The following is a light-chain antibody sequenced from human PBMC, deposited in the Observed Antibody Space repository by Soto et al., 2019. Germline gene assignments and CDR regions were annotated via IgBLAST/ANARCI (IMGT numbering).Light chain of an antibody. CDR2: EVS. CDR3: GSYAGGNVM. CDR1: SSDVGGHNY. J-gene: IGLJ3*02. Sequence: QSVLTQPPSASGSPGQSVTISCTGTSSDVGGHNYVSWYKHHPGKVPKLMIFEVSMRPSGVPDRFSGSKSGNTASLTVSGLQAEDEADYYCGSYAGGNVMFGGGTKVTVL. V-gene: IGLV2-8*01.